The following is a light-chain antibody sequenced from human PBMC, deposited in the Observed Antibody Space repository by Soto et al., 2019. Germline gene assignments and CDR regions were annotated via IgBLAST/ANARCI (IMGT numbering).Light chain of an antibody. CDR3: QQRQSWPRT. J-gene: IGKJ1*01. CDR2: GAS. Sequence: EIVLTQSPGTLSLSPWERATLSCRASQSVSSNLAWYQQKPGQAPRLLIYGASSRATGIPDRFSGSGSGTDFTLTISRLEPEDFAVYYCQQRQSWPRTFGQGTKVDIK. CDR1: QSVSSN. V-gene: IGKV3-20*01.